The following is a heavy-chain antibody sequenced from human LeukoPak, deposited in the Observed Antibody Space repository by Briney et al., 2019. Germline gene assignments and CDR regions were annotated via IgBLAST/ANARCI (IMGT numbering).Heavy chain of an antibody. D-gene: IGHD3-9*01. V-gene: IGHV4-59*01. CDR2: IYYSGST. CDR1: GGSISSYY. J-gene: IGHJ4*02. CDR3: ARAGGNYDIWHPFDY. Sequence: SETLSLTCTVSGGSISSYYWSWIRQPPGKGLEWIGYIYYSGSTNYNPSLKSRVTISVDTSKNQFSLKLSSVTAADTAVYYCARAGGNYDIWHPFDYWGQGTLVTVSS.